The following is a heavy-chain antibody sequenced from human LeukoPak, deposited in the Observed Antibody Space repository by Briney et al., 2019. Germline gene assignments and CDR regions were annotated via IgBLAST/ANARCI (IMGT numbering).Heavy chain of an antibody. J-gene: IGHJ6*02. V-gene: IGHV1-46*01. D-gene: IGHD3-22*01. Sequence: ASVKVSCKASGYTFTNNYLHWVRQAPGQGLEWMGMIYPRDGSTSYAQNFQGRVTVTRDTSTTTVHMELRGLRSDDTAVYYCAREGSYYDSSGHYYYGMDVWGQGTTVTVSS. CDR2: IYPRDGST. CDR1: GYTFTNNY. CDR3: AREGSYYDSSGHYYYGMDV.